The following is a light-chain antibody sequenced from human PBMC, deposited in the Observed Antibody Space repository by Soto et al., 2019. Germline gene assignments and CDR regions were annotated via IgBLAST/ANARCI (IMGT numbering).Light chain of an antibody. CDR2: EVS. Sequence: QSALAQPASVSGSPGQSITISCTGTSSDVGTFNLVSWYQQHPGKAPKLLIFEVSNRPSGVSIRFSGSKSGNTASLTISGLQAEDEADYYCSSYSGASASSASYVFATGTKVT. V-gene: IGLV2-23*02. CDR3: SSYSGASASSASYV. J-gene: IGLJ1*01. CDR1: SSDVGTFNL.